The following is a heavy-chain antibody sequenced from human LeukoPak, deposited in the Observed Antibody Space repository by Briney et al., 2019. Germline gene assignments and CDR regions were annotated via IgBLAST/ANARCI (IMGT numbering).Heavy chain of an antibody. Sequence: KPSETLSLTCAVSGYSIRSGYYWGWIRQPPGKGLEWIASIYQSGTTYYNSSLKSRVTLSVDTSKNQFSLKLSSVTAADTALYFCARTHSNSFHFHYWGQGSLVTASS. V-gene: IGHV4-38-2*01. D-gene: IGHD2/OR15-2a*01. CDR3: ARTHSNSFHFHY. CDR1: GYSIRSGYY. CDR2: IYQSGTT. J-gene: IGHJ4*02.